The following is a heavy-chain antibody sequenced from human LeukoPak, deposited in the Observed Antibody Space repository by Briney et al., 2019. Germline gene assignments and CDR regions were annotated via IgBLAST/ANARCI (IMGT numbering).Heavy chain of an antibody. CDR2: INPSGGST. CDR1: GYNFTRHY. D-gene: IGHD2-21*02. Sequence: LVASVTVSCKASGYNFTRHYLHWVRQAPGQGLEGMGIINPSGGSTGYAQKLQGRVTMTRDTSTSTVYMELSSLKSEDTAVYYCAREVLGPYCGGDCYPDYWGQGTLVTVSS. CDR3: AREVLGPYCGGDCYPDY. V-gene: IGHV1-46*01. J-gene: IGHJ4*02.